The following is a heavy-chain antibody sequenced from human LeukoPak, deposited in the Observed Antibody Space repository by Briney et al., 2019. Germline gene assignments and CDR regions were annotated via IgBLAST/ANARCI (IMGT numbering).Heavy chain of an antibody. V-gene: IGHV1-46*01. CDR1: GYTFTTYY. CDR2: INPSGGTT. J-gene: IGHJ4*02. CDR3: ARDHGMATILAKSNHFDF. D-gene: IGHD5-24*01. Sequence: GASVKVSCKASGYTFTTYYMHWVRQAPGQGLEWMGIINPSGGTTFYAQKFQGRVTMTRDTSTSTVHMELSSLRSEDTAVYYCARDHGMATILAKSNHFDFWGQGTLVTVSS.